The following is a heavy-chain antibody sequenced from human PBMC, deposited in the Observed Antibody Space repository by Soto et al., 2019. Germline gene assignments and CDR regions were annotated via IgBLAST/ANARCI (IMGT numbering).Heavy chain of an antibody. J-gene: IGHJ6*02. CDR1: GYSFTDYH. D-gene: IGHD2-8*01. CDR2: INPKSGGT. CDR3: ARGHSTDCSNGVCSFFYNHEMDV. Sequence: ASVKVSCKASGYSFTDYHIHWVRQAPGQGLEWLGRINPKSGGTSTAQKFQGWVTMTRDRSISTVYMELTRLRADDTAVYFCARGHSTDCSNGVCSFFYNHEMDVWGQGTTVTVSS. V-gene: IGHV1-2*04.